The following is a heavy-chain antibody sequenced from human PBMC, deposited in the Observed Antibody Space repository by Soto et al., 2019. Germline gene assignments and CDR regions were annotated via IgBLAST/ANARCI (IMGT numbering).Heavy chain of an antibody. CDR2: IYYSGTT. D-gene: IGHD6-13*01. CDR3: ARQMSSRWYPCYYEH. V-gene: IGHV4-59*08. J-gene: IGHJ4*02. Sequence: QVQLQESGPGLVKPSETLSVTCTVSGGSIGAYYWSWIQQPPGKGLEWIGYIYYSGTTNYNPSLNSRVTISVDTSMNQFALKLSSVTAADTSVYYCARQMSSRWYPCYYEHWGQACLVTVS. CDR1: GGSIGAYY.